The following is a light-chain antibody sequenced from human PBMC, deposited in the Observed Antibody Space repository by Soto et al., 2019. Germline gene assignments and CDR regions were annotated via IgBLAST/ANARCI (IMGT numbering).Light chain of an antibody. Sequence: QSALTQPPSASGSRGQSVTLSCTGTSVDINYVSWFQQHPGKAPKLIICEVTKRPSEVPDRFSGSKSGNTASLTVSGLQDDDEADYYCSSYAGRDIWVFGGGTKLTVL. CDR1: SVDINY. CDR3: SSYAGRDIWV. V-gene: IGLV2-8*01. J-gene: IGLJ3*02. CDR2: EVT.